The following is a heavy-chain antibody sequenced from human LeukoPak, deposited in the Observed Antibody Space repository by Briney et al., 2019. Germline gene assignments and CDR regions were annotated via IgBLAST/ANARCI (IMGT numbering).Heavy chain of an antibody. D-gene: IGHD2-2*01. CDR3: ARDVPKKAPYGVDV. J-gene: IGHJ6*02. CDR2: IHYSGSA. Sequence: LRLSCAASGFTFSSYSMNWVRQHPGKGLEWIGYIHYSGSAYYNPSLKSRLTISLDTSKNQFSLKLTSVTAADTAVYYCARDVPKKAPYGVDVWGQGTTVIVSS. CDR1: GFTFSSYS. V-gene: IGHV4-31*02.